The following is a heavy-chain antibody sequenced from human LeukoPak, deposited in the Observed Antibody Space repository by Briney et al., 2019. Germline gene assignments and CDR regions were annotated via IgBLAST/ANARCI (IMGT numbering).Heavy chain of an antibody. Sequence: GESLKISCKGSGYNFATFWIGWVRQMPGKGLEWMGIIYPGDSDTRLSPSFQGQVTISAAKSISTAYLQWSSLKASDTAMYYCARSYSSSWYRSIRFDYWGQGTLVTVSS. CDR2: IYPGDSDT. V-gene: IGHV5-51*01. J-gene: IGHJ4*02. CDR1: GYNFATFW. CDR3: ARSYSSSWYRSIRFDY. D-gene: IGHD6-13*01.